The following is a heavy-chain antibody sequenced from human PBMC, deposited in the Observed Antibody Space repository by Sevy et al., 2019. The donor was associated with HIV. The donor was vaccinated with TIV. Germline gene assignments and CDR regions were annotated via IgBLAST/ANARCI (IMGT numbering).Heavy chain of an antibody. V-gene: IGHV1-69*13. CDR1: GDTFNNSA. D-gene: IGHD3-10*01. CDR2: VNPIFGTA. CDR3: AGKSGTYYLYYFEY. Sequence: ASVKVSCKASGDTFNNSALSWLRQAPGQGLERMGAVNPIFGTANYALKFQGRVTLTADVSTSTAYMELTSLRSEDTAVYYCAGKSGTYYLYYFEYWGQGTLVTVSS. J-gene: IGHJ4*02.